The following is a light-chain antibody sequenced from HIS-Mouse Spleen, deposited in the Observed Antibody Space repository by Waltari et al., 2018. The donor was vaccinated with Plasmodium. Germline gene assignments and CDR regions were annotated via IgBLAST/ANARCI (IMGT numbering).Light chain of an antibody. CDR2: EDS. J-gene: IGLJ3*02. CDR1: ALPKKY. CDR3: YSTDSSGNHRV. Sequence: YELTPPPSVSVSPGQTARITCSGSALPKKYAYSYQQKSGPAPVLVIYEDSKRPSGIPERFSGSSSGTMATLTISGAQVEDEADYYCYSTDSSGNHRVFGGGTKLTVL. V-gene: IGLV3-10*01.